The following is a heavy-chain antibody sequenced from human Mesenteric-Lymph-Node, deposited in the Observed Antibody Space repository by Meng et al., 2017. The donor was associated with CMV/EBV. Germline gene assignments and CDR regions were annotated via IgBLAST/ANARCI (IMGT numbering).Heavy chain of an antibody. CDR1: GFTFSNYA. D-gene: IGHD2-2*01. CDR3: ARGPRGVVVPAAIGN. Sequence: GESLKISCAASGFTFSNYAMSWVRQAPGKGLEWVSTISGSGDNTYFADSVKGRFTISRDNSKNTLYLQMNSLRAEDTAVYYCARGPRGVVVPAAIGNWGQGTLVTVSS. CDR2: ISGSGDNT. V-gene: IGHV3-23*01. J-gene: IGHJ4*02.